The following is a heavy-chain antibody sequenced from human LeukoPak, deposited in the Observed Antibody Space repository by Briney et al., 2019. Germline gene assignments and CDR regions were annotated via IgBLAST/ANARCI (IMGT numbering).Heavy chain of an antibody. CDR2: IYYSGST. CDR3: ARGSGTYARLIDY. J-gene: IGHJ4*02. D-gene: IGHD4-17*01. Sequence: PSETLSLTCTVSGGSVSSGSYYWSWIRQPPGKGLEWIGYIYYSGSTNYNPSLKSRVAISVDTSKNQCSLKLNSVTAADTAVYYCARGSGTYARLIDYWGQGTLVTVSS. V-gene: IGHV4-61*01. CDR1: GGSVSSGSYY.